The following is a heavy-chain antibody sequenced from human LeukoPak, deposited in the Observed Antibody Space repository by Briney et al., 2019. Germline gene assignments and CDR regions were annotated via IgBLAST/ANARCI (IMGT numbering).Heavy chain of an antibody. V-gene: IGHV1-46*01. J-gene: IGHJ3*02. CDR1: GHTLTSYY. CDR3: ARAGGYDSSALPKSPNAFDI. Sequence: ASVKVSCKASGHTLTSYYMHWVRQAPGQGLEWMGIINPRSGNTNYAQKFQGRVTMTRDMSTSTVYMELSSLRSEDMAVYYCARAGGYDSSALPKSPNAFDIWGQGTMVTVSS. CDR2: INPRSGNT. D-gene: IGHD3-22*01.